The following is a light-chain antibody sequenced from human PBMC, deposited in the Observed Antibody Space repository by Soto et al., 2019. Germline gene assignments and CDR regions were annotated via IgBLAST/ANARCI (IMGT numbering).Light chain of an antibody. J-gene: IGKJ1*01. CDR1: QSVSSY. CDR3: QQYNNWPWT. V-gene: IGKV3-15*01. Sequence: ESVLTESQPTLSLSPGERATLSCRASQSVSSYLAWYQHKPGQAPRLLIYGVSTRATGIPARFSGSGSGTDFTLTISSLQSEDFALYYCQQYNNWPWTFGQGTKVDIK. CDR2: GVS.